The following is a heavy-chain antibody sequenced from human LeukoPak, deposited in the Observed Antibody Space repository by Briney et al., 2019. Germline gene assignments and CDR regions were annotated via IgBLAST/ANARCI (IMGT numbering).Heavy chain of an antibody. Sequence: GGSLRLSCAASGFTFSSYWMSWVRQAPGKGLEWVANIKQDGSEKYYVDSVKGRFTISRDNAKNSLYLQMNSLRAEDTAVYYCARGSSSWYYDYYYYNGMDVWGQGTTVTVSS. D-gene: IGHD6-13*01. V-gene: IGHV3-7*01. CDR1: GFTFSSYW. J-gene: IGHJ6*02. CDR2: IKQDGSEK. CDR3: ARGSSSWYYDYYYYNGMDV.